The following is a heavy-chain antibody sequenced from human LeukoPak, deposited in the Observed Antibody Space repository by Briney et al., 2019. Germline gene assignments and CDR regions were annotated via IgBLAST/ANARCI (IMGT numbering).Heavy chain of an antibody. CDR3: AKTSGVWSGTFDY. D-gene: IGHD3-3*01. J-gene: IGHJ4*02. CDR2: IRYDGSNK. Sequence: GGSLRLSCAASGFTFSSYGMHWVRQAPGKGLEWVAFIRYDGSNKYYADSVKGRFTISRDNSKNTLYLQMNSLRAEDTAVYYCAKTSGVWSGTFDYWGQGTLVTVSS. V-gene: IGHV3-30*02. CDR1: GFTFSSYG.